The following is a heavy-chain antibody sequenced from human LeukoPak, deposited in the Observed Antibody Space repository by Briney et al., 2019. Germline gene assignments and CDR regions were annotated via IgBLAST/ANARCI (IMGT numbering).Heavy chain of an antibody. CDR3: AXGDSGRYVGWYFDL. Sequence: GGSLRLSCAASGFTLSSYWINWVRQAPGKGLEWVANIKQDGSDKYYLDSVEGRFTISRDNGKNSLYLQLNSLRAEDTAVYYXAXGDSGRYVGWYFDLWGRGTLVTVPS. CDR2: IKQDGSDK. D-gene: IGHD6-19*01. J-gene: IGHJ2*01. CDR1: GFTLSSYW. V-gene: IGHV3-7*01.